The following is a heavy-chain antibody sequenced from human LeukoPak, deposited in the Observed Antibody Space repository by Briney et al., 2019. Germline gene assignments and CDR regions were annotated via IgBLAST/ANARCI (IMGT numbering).Heavy chain of an antibody. CDR1: GFTLSSYA. D-gene: IGHD3-10*01. J-gene: IGHJ4*02. Sequence: GGCLRLSCAPSGFTLSSYAMSWVSQAPGKGLEWVSAVIGSGGSTYYADSVKGRFTISRDNSKNTLYLQMNSLRAEDTAVYYCAKDWYYGSGSYLHYFDYWGQGTLVTVSS. CDR2: VIGSGGST. CDR3: AKDWYYGSGSYLHYFDY. V-gene: IGHV3-23*01.